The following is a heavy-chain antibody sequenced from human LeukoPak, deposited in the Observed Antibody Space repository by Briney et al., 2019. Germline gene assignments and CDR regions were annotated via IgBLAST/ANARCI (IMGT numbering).Heavy chain of an antibody. V-gene: IGHV1-18*01. CDR3: ARAQHEIVVVPAAVDFDY. CDR2: MSAYNGNT. CDR1: GYTFTSYG. Sequence: ASVKVSCKASGYTFTSYGISWVRQAPGQGLEWMGWMSAYNGNTNYAQKLQGRVTMTTDTSTSTAYMELRSLRSDDTAVYYCARAQHEIVVVPAAVDFDYWGQGTLVTVSS. D-gene: IGHD2-2*01. J-gene: IGHJ4*02.